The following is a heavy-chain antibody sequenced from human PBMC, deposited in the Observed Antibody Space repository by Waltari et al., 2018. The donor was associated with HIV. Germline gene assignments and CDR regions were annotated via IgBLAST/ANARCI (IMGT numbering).Heavy chain of an antibody. V-gene: IGHV3-11*01. CDR1: GFTFSDYD. CDR3: ARNSSGASRGWFDS. Sequence: QVQLVESGGGLVKPGRPLRLSCGASGFTFSDYDLTWIRQAPGRGLEWLAKMDSTGIHIAYSDSVKGRFTISRDNAKNSLDLQVTSLGVEDTAVYYCARNSSGASRGWFDSWGQGTQVTVSS. D-gene: IGHD6-19*01. J-gene: IGHJ5*01. CDR2: MDSTGIHI.